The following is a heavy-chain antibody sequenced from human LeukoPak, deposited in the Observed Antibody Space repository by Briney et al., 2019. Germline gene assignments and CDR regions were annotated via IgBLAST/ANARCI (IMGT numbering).Heavy chain of an antibody. CDR2: IYTSGST. J-gene: IGHJ5*02. CDR3: AGDRYSGSYYWFDP. D-gene: IGHD1-26*01. V-gene: IGHV4-4*07. CDR1: GGSFSGYY. Sequence: SETLSLTCAVYGGSFSGYYWSWIRQPAGKGLEWIGRIYTSGSTNYNPSLKSRVTMSVDTSKNQFSLKLSSVTAADTAVYYCAGDRYSGSYYWFDPWGQGTLVTVSS.